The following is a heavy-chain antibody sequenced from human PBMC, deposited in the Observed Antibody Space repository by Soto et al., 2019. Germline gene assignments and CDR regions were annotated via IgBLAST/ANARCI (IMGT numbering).Heavy chain of an antibody. CDR2: IYSGGST. CDR3: AREMDSGYKTPDAFDI. J-gene: IGHJ3*02. V-gene: IGHV3-66*01. CDR1: GFTVSSNY. D-gene: IGHD5-12*01. Sequence: GGSLRLSCAASGFTVSSNYMSWVRQAPGKGLEWVSVIYSGGSTYYADSVKGRFTISRDNSKNTLYLQMNSLRAEDTAVYYCAREMDSGYKTPDAFDIWGQGTMVTVSS.